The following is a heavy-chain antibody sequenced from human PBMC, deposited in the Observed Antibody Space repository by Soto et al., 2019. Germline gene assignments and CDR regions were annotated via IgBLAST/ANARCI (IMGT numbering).Heavy chain of an antibody. V-gene: IGHV4-30-4*01. CDR3: ARIVESGYTIDFDL. CDR2: VYYSGST. CDR1: GGSISSGDYY. J-gene: IGHJ2*01. Sequence: QVQLHESGPGLVKPSQTLSLTCTVPGGSISSGDYYWSWIRPPPGKGLEWIGYVYYSGSTNYNPSLSSRVTISVDTSKNQFSLNLSSVTAADTAVYYCARIVESGYTIDFDLWGRGTLVTVSS. D-gene: IGHD3-16*02.